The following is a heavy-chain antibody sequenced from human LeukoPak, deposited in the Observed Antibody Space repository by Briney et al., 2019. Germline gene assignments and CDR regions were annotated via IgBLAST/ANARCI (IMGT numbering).Heavy chain of an antibody. CDR2: INHSGST. Sequence: SETLSLTCAVYGGSFSGYYWSWIRQPPGKGLEWIGEINHSGSTNYNPSLKSRVTILVDTSKNQFSLKLSSVTAADTAVYYCARGQPYYYGSGSFDYWGQGTLVTVSS. CDR1: GGSFSGYY. CDR3: ARGQPYYYGSGSFDY. J-gene: IGHJ4*02. V-gene: IGHV4-34*01. D-gene: IGHD3-10*01.